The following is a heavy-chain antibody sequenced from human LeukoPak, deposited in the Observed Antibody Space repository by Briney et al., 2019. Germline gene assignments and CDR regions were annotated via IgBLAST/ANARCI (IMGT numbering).Heavy chain of an antibody. CDR2: IYYSGST. D-gene: IGHD3-16*02. Sequence: PSETLSLTCTVSGGSISSSSYYWGWIRQPPGKGLEWIGSIYYSGSTYYNLSLKSRVTISVDTSKNQFSLKLSSVTAADTAVYYCARVSGHDYVWGSYRPVKWYFDYWGQGTLVTVSS. CDR3: ARVSGHDYVWGSYRPVKWYFDY. CDR1: GGSISSSSYY. V-gene: IGHV4-39*01. J-gene: IGHJ4*02.